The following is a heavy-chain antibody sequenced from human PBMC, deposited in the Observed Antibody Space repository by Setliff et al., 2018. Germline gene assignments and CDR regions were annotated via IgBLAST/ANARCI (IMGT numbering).Heavy chain of an antibody. J-gene: IGHJ6*03. CDR1: GFTFSSLG. V-gene: IGHV3-48*01. D-gene: IGHD3-22*01. CDR3: ARLALTGYDSSGYYYALEYYYYMDV. Sequence: PGGSLRLSCAASGFTFSSLGMHWVRQAPGKGLEWVAYISTSSGTRYYADSVKGRFTISRDNANQSLYLQMNSLRAEDTAVYYCARLALTGYDSSGYYYALEYYYYMDVWGKGTRSPSP. CDR2: ISTSSGTR.